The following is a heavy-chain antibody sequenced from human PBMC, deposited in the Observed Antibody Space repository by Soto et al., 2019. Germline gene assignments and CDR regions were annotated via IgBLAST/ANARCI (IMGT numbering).Heavy chain of an antibody. D-gene: IGHD3-16*01. CDR3: ARWGTTGGLDV. CDR1: GFTFRSYV. Sequence: QVQLVESGGGVVQPGTSLRVSCVGSGFTFRSYVIHWVRQAPGKGLEWVALTSYDGRAKYYADSVRGRFTISRDNSRNTVDLQMDSLKLEDTAFYYCARWGTTGGLDVWGQGNLVSVSS. CDR2: TSYDGRAK. V-gene: IGHV3-30*19. J-gene: IGHJ1*01.